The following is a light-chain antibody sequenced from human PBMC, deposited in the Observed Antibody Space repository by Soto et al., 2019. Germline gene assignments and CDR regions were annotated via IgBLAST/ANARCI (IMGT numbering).Light chain of an antibody. V-gene: IGKV3-11*01. CDR1: QSVSSY. CDR3: QDRGNWPIFT. CDR2: DAS. J-gene: IGKJ4*01. Sequence: EIVLTQSPATLSLSPGERATLSCRASQSVSSYLAWYQQKPGQAPRLLIYDASNRATGIPARFSGSGSGTDFTLIISRLEPEDSAVYYCQDRGNWPIFTFGGGTKVDIK.